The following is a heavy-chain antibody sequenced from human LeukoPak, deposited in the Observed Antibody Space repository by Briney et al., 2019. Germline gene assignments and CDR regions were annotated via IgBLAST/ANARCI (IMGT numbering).Heavy chain of an antibody. CDR3: ARTDVRDTMVG. V-gene: IGHV1-69*04. J-gene: IGHJ4*02. CDR1: GGTFSSYA. Sequence: ASVKVSCKASGGTFSSYAISWVRQAPRQGLEWMGRIIPILGIANYAQKFQGRVTITADKSTSTAYMELSSLRSEDTAVYYCARTDVRDTMVGWGQGTLVTVSS. D-gene: IGHD3-10*01. CDR2: IIPILGIA.